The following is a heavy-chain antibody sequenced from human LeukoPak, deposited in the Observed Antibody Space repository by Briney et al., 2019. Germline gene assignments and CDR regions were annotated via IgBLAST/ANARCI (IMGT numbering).Heavy chain of an antibody. J-gene: IGHJ4*02. D-gene: IGHD6-13*01. V-gene: IGHV3-74*01. Sequence: GGSLRLSCAASGFTFSTYWMHWVRQAPGKGLVWVSRVNGDGSSTNYADSVKGRFTISRDNAKNTLYLQMNSLRAEDMAVYYCARDGIAAVDFDYWGQGILVTVSS. CDR3: ARDGIAAVDFDY. CDR2: VNGDGSST. CDR1: GFTFSTYW.